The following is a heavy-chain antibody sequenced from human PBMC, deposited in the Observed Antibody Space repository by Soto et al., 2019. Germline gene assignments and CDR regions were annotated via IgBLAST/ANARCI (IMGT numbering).Heavy chain of an antibody. Sequence: QVQLVQSGAEVKRPGSSVRVSCKASGGDFNSYSLNWVRQAPGQGLEWIGEIIPMYETTEYSQRFQGTVTITADKSTSTAYMELNSRRFDDTAVYYCARSFYTGSGGPFDYWGQGTLVTVSS. CDR1: GGDFNSYS. D-gene: IGHD1-26*01. CDR3: ARSFYTGSGGPFDY. CDR2: IIPMYETT. V-gene: IGHV1-69*06. J-gene: IGHJ4*02.